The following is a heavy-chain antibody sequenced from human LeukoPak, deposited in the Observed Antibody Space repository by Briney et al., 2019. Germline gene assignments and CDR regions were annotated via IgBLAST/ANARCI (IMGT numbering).Heavy chain of an antibody. D-gene: IGHD3-22*01. Sequence: GGSLRLSCAASGFTFSSYSMNWVRQAPGKGLEGVSYISSSGNNIYYADSVKGRFTISRDNSKNTLYVQMNSLRAEDTAVYYCASRAYDSSGYIFDLWG. CDR3: ASRAYDSSGYIFDL. CDR1: GFTFSSYS. J-gene: IGHJ4*01. CDR2: ISSSGNNI. V-gene: IGHV3-48*01.